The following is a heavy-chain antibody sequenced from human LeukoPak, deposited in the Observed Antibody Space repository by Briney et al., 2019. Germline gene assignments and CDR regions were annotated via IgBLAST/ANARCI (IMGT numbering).Heavy chain of an antibody. CDR3: ARIVVVPAATWYNWFDP. CDR2: TNHSGST. Sequence: SETLSLTCAVYGGSFSGYYWSWIRQPPGKGLEWIGETNHSGSTNYNPSLKSRVTISVDTSKNQFSLKLSSVTAADTAVYYCARIVVVPAATWYNWFDPWGQGTLVTVSS. J-gene: IGHJ5*02. V-gene: IGHV4-34*01. CDR1: GGSFSGYY. D-gene: IGHD2-2*01.